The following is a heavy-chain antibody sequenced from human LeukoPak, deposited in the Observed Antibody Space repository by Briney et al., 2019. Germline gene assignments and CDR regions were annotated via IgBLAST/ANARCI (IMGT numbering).Heavy chain of an antibody. V-gene: IGHV3-33*06. Sequence: GGSLRLSCAASGFTFSSYGMHWVRQAPGKGLEWVAVIWYDGSNKYYADSVKGRFTIPRDNSKNTLYLQMNSLRAEDTAVCYCAKLGDYYDSSGYYPYYFDYWGQGTLVTVSS. D-gene: IGHD3-22*01. CDR2: IWYDGSNK. CDR1: GFTFSSYG. J-gene: IGHJ4*02. CDR3: AKLGDYYDSSGYYPYYFDY.